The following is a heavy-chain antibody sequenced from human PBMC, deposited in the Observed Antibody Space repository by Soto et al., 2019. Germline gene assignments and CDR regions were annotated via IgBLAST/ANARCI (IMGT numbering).Heavy chain of an antibody. Sequence: GESLKISCKGSGYSFTSYWIGWVRQMPGKGLEWMGIIYPGDSDTRYSPSFQGQVTISADKSISTAYLQWSSLKASDTAMYYCAQTRRHYDILTGYSIDAFDIWGQGTMVTVS. V-gene: IGHV5-51*01. J-gene: IGHJ3*02. CDR1: GYSFTSYW. D-gene: IGHD3-9*01. CDR3: AQTRRHYDILTGYSIDAFDI. CDR2: IYPGDSDT.